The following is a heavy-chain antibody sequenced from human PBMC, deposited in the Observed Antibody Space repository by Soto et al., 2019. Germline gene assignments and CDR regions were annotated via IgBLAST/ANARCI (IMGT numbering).Heavy chain of an antibody. V-gene: IGHV3-48*03. J-gene: IGHJ4*02. CDR1: GFTFSSYE. CDR2: ISSTGRSI. Sequence: EVQLVESGGNLVQPGGSLRLSCEASGFTFSSYEMNWVRQAPGKGLEWVSYISSTGRSIYYADSVKGRFTISRDNAKNSVYLQMNSLRVEDTAVYYCARGRIIMVAGDYWGQGTLVTVSS. D-gene: IGHD3-10*01. CDR3: ARGRIIMVAGDY.